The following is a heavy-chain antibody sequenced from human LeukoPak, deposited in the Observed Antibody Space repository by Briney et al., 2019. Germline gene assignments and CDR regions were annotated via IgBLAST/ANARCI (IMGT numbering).Heavy chain of an antibody. V-gene: IGHV1-18*04. CDR1: GYTFTGYY. D-gene: IGHD3-10*01. CDR2: ISAYNGNT. CDR3: ATDGPGNYYGSGSYYFRY. J-gene: IGHJ4*02. Sequence: ASVKVSCKASGYTFTGYYMHWVRQAPGQGLEWMGWISAYNGNTNYAQKLQGRVTMTTDTSTDTAYMELSSLRSEDTAVYYCATDGPGNYYGSGSYYFRYWGQGTLVTVSS.